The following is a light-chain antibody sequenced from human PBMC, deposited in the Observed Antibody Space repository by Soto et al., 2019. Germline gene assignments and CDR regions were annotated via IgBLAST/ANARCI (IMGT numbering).Light chain of an antibody. CDR2: EDI. V-gene: IGLV2-23*01. CDR3: DTYAGGSTYL. J-gene: IGLJ1*01. Sequence: QSALTQPASVSGSPGQSITISCTGTSSDVGSYSLLSWYQHHPGKAPKLIIYEDIKGPSGVSNRFSGSKSGNTASLRISGLQAEDEADYYCDTYAGGSTYLFGTGTKLTVL. CDR1: SSDVGSYSL.